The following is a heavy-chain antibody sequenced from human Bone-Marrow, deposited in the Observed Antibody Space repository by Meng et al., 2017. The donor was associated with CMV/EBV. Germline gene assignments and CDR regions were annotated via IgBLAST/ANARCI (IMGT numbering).Heavy chain of an antibody. CDR3: ARVGYGSGDGGGFDI. Sequence: ASVKVSCKASGYTFTGYYMHWVRQAPGQGLEWMGWINPNSGGTNYAQKFQGRVTMTRDTSISTAYMELSRRRSDDTAVYYCARVGYGSGDGGGFDIWGQGTMVTVSS. CDR1: GYTFTGYY. CDR2: INPNSGGT. J-gene: IGHJ3*02. D-gene: IGHD3-10*01. V-gene: IGHV1-2*02.